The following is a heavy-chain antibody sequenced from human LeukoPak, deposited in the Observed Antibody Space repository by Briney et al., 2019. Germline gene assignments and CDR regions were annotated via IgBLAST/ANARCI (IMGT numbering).Heavy chain of an antibody. CDR1: GFSFCSYW. J-gene: IGHJ4*01. Sequence: GGSLRLSCAASGFSFCSYWMPWVRQDAGEGLMWVSRINPDGRTTDYADSGKGRFSISRDHAKKTLYLKMNSLRVEDTAVHYCPGGDRTIWGLTYWGEASLVTVSS. V-gene: IGHV3-74*01. CDR2: INPDGRTT. D-gene: IGHD3-9*01. CDR3: PGGDRTIWGLTY.